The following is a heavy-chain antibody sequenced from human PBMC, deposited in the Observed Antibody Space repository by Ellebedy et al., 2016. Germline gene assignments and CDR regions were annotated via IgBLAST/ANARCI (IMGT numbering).Heavy chain of an antibody. V-gene: IGHV6-1*01. D-gene: IGHD6-6*01. Sequence: SQTLSLTCAISGDSVSSNSAAWHWIRQSPSRGLEWLGRTYYRTKWYSDYAVSLKSRISISPDTSKNQFSLHLTSLTPEDTAVYYCAREDMVGQLVRWYFDPWGRGTLVTVAS. CDR1: GDSVSSNSAA. CDR3: AREDMVGQLVRWYFDP. J-gene: IGHJ2*01. CDR2: TYYRTKWYS.